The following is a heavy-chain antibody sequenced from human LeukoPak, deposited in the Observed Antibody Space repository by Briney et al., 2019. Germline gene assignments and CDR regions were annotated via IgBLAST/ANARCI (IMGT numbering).Heavy chain of an antibody. Sequence: PGGSLRLSCAASGFTFSSYSMNWVRQAPGKGLEWVSYISSSSSTIYYADSVKGRFTISRDNSKNTLYLQMNSLRAEDTAVYYCASRGGELFADAFDIWGQGTMVTVSS. CDR1: GFTFSSYS. CDR2: ISSSSSTI. D-gene: IGHD1-7*01. CDR3: ASRGGELFADAFDI. V-gene: IGHV3-48*01. J-gene: IGHJ3*02.